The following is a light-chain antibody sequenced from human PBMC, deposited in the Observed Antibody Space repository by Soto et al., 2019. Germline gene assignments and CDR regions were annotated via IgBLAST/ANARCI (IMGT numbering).Light chain of an antibody. J-gene: IGKJ1*01. V-gene: IGKV1-39*01. Sequence: DIQMTQSPSSLSASVGDRVTITCRASQSISSYLNWYQQKPGKAPKLLIYAASSLQSGVPSRLSGSGSGTDFTLTISSLQPEDFATYYCQRSYSTPWTFGQGTKVDIK. CDR1: QSISSY. CDR2: AAS. CDR3: QRSYSTPWT.